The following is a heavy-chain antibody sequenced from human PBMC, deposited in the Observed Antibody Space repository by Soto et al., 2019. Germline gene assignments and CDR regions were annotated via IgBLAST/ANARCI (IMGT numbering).Heavy chain of an antibody. CDR1: GGSISSGGYY. J-gene: IGHJ4*02. CDR2: IYYSGST. V-gene: IGHV4-31*03. D-gene: IGHD4-17*01. Sequence: SETLSLTCTVSGGSISSGGYYWSWIRQHPGKGPEWIGYIYYSGSTYYNPSLKSRVTISVDTSKNQFSLKLSSVTAADTAVYYCAREGDYGDYGSDYWGQGTLVTVSS. CDR3: AREGDYGDYGSDY.